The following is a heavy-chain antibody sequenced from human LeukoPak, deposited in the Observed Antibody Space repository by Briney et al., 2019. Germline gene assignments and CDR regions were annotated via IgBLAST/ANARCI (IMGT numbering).Heavy chain of an antibody. CDR2: INHSGST. V-gene: IGHV4-34*01. D-gene: IGHD3-9*01. Sequence: SETLSLTCAVYGGSFSGYYWSWIRQPPGKGLEWIGEINHSGSTNYNPSLKSRVTISVDTSKNQFSLKLSSVTAADTAVYYCARGFRRLRYPQGGWNWFDPRGQGTLVTVSS. J-gene: IGHJ5*02. CDR1: GGSFSGYY. CDR3: ARGFRRLRYPQGGWNWFDP.